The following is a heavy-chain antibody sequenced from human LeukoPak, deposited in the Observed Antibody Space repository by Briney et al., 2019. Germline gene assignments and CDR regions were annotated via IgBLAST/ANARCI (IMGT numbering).Heavy chain of an antibody. V-gene: IGHV3-30*01. D-gene: IGHD3-3*01. CDR3: ARGGKYYDFWSGYYRDPSFDY. Sequence: GGSLRLSCAASGFTFSSYAMHWVRQAPGKGLEWVAVISYDGSNKYYADSVKGRFTISRDNSKNTLYLQMNSPRAEDTAVYYCARGGKYYDFWSGYYRDPSFDYWGQGTLVTVSS. CDR1: GFTFSSYA. J-gene: IGHJ4*02. CDR2: ISYDGSNK.